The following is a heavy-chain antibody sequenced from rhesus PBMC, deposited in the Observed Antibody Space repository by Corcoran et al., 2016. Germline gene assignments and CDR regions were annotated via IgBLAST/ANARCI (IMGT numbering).Heavy chain of an antibody. V-gene: IGHV4-173*01. J-gene: IGHJ5-1*01. CDR2: ISVSGGST. CDR1: GGPISSNY. CDR3: ASYSWNDGRFDV. Sequence: QLQLQESGPGLVKPSETLSLTCAVSGGPISSNYGSWIRQPPGKGLEWSGRISVSGGSTDYNPSLKSRVTISTDTSKNQFSLKLGSVTAADTAVYYCASYSWNDGRFDVWGPGVLVTVSS. D-gene: IGHD1-14*01.